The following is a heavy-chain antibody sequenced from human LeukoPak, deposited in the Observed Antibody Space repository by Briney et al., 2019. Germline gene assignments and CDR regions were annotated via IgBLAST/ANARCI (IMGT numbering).Heavy chain of an antibody. V-gene: IGHV4-4*07. CDR3: AGRGASTSWSFDY. CDR2: IYISGST. CDR1: DDSISSWY. Sequence: SETLSLTCTVSDDSISSWYCSWRRQPARKGREWMGQIYISGSTNYNPSLNGRVSMSLDTSKSHFTLVMSSVTAADTANYYCAGRGASTSWSFDYWGQGTLVTVS. J-gene: IGHJ4*02. D-gene: IGHD2/OR15-2a*01.